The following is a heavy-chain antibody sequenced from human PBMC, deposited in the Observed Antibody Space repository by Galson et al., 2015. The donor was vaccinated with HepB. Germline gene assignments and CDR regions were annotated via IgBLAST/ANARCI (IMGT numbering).Heavy chain of an antibody. Sequence: LRLSCAASGFTFSSYAMHWVRQAPGKGLEWVAVISYDGSNKYYADSVKGRFTISRDNSKNTLYLQMNSLRAEDTSVYYCARGRGGSVLRYFGPFDYWGQGTLVTVSS. CDR3: ARGRGGSVLRYFGPFDY. CDR1: GFTFSSYA. CDR2: ISYDGSNK. V-gene: IGHV3-30-3*01. D-gene: IGHD3-9*01. J-gene: IGHJ4*02.